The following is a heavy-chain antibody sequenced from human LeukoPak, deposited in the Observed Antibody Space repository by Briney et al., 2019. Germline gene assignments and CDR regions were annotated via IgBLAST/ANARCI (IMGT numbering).Heavy chain of an antibody. D-gene: IGHD1-26*01. V-gene: IGHV3-23*01. CDR3: AKDFSGSYSPPDAFDI. Sequence: PGGSLRLSCAASGFTFSSYAMTWVRQAPGKGREWVSAIRGGSDGKTYYADSVMGRFTISRDNSRNTLYLQMNSLRAEDTAIYYCAKDFSGSYSPPDAFDIWGQGTMVTVSS. CDR1: GFTFSSYA. CDR2: IRGGSDGKT. J-gene: IGHJ3*02.